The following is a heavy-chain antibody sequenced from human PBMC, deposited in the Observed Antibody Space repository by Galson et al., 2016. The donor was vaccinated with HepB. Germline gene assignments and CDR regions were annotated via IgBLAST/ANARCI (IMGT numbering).Heavy chain of an antibody. J-gene: IGHJ4*02. CDR1: GDAFSSHT. D-gene: IGHD1-26*01. Sequence: SVKVSCKASGDAFSSHTFIWVRQAPGQGLEWMGGIIPVFGTPNYAEKFQGRVTITADESTTTSYMELNSLRSEDTAVYYCARVAPVEAPDEEWELRHFDYWGQGTLVTVSS. V-gene: IGHV1-69*13. CDR2: IIPVFGTP. CDR3: ARVAPVEAPDEEWELRHFDY.